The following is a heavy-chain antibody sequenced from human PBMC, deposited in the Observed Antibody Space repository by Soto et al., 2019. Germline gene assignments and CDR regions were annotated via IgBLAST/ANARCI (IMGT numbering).Heavy chain of an antibody. J-gene: IGHJ5*02. D-gene: IGHD6-19*01. CDR1: GFTFRSYG. V-gene: IGHV3-30*18. CDR3: AKEWSGWSPARLSDP. Sequence: GGSLRLSCAASGFTFRSYGMHWVRQAPGKGLEWVAVISYDGSNKYYADSVKGRFTISRDNSKNTLYLQMNSLRAEDTAVYYCAKEWSGWSPARLSDPWGQGTLVTVPS. CDR2: ISYDGSNK.